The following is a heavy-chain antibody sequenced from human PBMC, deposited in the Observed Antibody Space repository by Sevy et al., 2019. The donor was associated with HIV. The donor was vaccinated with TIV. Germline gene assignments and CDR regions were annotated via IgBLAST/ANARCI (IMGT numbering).Heavy chain of an antibody. J-gene: IGHJ6*02. Sequence: GGSLRLSCAASGFIFSSYAMHWVRQAPGKGLEWVAVISYDGSNKYYADSVKGRFTISRDNSKNTLYLQMNSLRAEDTAVYYCARDKVGFWSGYYTDYYYYGMDVWGQGSTVTVSS. CDR3: ARDKVGFWSGYYTDYYYYGMDV. CDR2: ISYDGSNK. V-gene: IGHV3-30-3*01. D-gene: IGHD3-3*01. CDR1: GFIFSSYA.